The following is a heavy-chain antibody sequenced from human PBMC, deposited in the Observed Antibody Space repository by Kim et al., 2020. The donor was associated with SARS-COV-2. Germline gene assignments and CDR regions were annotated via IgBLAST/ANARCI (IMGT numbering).Heavy chain of an antibody. J-gene: IGHJ4*02. CDR3: ARRQGYYYGSGRALDY. V-gene: IGHV3-30*03. Sequence: GGSLRLSCAASGFTFSSYGMHWVRQAPGKGLEWVAVISYDGSNKYYADSVKGRFTISRDNSKNTLYLQMNSLRAEDTAVYYCARRQGYYYGSGRALDYWGQGTLVTVSS. CDR1: GFTFSSYG. CDR2: ISYDGSNK. D-gene: IGHD3-10*01.